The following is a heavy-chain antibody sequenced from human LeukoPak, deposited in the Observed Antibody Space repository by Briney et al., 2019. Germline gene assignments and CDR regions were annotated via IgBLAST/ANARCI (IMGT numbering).Heavy chain of an antibody. CDR3: ARGGAPDN. D-gene: IGHD1-26*01. Sequence: PGGSLRPSCAASGFNFSSYWMSWVRQAPGKGLEWVANINQDGGKKYYVDSVRGRFAISRDNAENSVYLQMNSLRAEDTALYYCARGGAPDNWGQGTLVTVSS. V-gene: IGHV3-7*01. CDR2: INQDGGKK. CDR1: GFNFSSYW. J-gene: IGHJ4*02.